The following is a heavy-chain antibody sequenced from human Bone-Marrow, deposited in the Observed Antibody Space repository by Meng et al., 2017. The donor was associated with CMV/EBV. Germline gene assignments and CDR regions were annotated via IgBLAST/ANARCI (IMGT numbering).Heavy chain of an antibody. D-gene: IGHD3-22*01. CDR2: INHSGST. V-gene: IGHV4-34*01. J-gene: IGHJ6*02. CDR1: GGSFSGYY. CDR3: ARGSRGGYYPYYYYYYGMDV. Sequence: LRLSCAVYGGSFSGYYWSWIRQPPGKGLEWIGEINHSGSTNYNPSLKSRVTISVDTSKNQFSLKLSSVTAADTAVYYCARGSRGGYYPYYYYYYGMDVWGQGTTVTVSS.